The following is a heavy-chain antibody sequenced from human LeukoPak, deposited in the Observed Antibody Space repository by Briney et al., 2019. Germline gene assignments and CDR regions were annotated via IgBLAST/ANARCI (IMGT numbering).Heavy chain of an antibody. J-gene: IGHJ4*02. CDR2: ISGDGGSI. Sequence: GGSLRLSCGASGFTFDDYPMHWVRQAPGKGLEWVSFISGDGGSISYSDAVKGRFIISRDNSKNSLYLQMNSLRTEDTALYFCAKKSGAPANFDYWGQGTLVTVSS. CDR1: GFTFDDYP. D-gene: IGHD6-13*01. CDR3: AKKSGAPANFDY. V-gene: IGHV3-43*02.